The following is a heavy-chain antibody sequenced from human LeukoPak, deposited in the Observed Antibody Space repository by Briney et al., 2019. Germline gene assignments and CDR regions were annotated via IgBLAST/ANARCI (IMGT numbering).Heavy chain of an antibody. V-gene: IGHV4-61*02. CDR1: GGSISSGSYY. D-gene: IGHD7-27*01. CDR3: VRDEDYWGSPH. Sequence: SQTLSLTYTVSGGSISSGSYYWTWTRQPAGKGLEWIGRIYVGGSPNYNPSLEGRLTISIDMSKNQFSLRLNSVTAADTATYFCVRDEDYWGSPHWGQGILVSVSS. CDR2: IYVGGSP. J-gene: IGHJ4*02.